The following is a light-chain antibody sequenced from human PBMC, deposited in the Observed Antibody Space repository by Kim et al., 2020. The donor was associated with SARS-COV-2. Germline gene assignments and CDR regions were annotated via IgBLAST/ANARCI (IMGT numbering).Light chain of an antibody. CDR3: QTWDGTTVV. CDR2: QDD. V-gene: IGLV3-1*01. J-gene: IGLJ2*01. CDR1: KLGRKY. Sequence: GSPGQTATIACSGEKLGRKYASWYQQKPRQSPLLVIYQDDKRPSGIPERFSGSNSGSTATLTISGTQYMDEADYYCQTWDGTTVVFAGGTQLTVL.